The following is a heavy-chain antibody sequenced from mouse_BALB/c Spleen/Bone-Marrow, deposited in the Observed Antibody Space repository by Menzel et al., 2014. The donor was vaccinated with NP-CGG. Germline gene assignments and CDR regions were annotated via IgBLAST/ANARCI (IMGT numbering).Heavy chain of an antibody. D-gene: IGHD2-4*01. J-gene: IGHJ4*01. Sequence: VKLVESGGGLVQPGGSRKLSCAASGFTFSSFGMHWVRQAPEKGLEWVAYISSGSSTIYYADTVKGRFTISRDNPKNXLFLQMTSLRSEDTAMYYCARSPYDYAAMDYWGQGTSVTVSS. V-gene: IGHV5-17*02. CDR2: ISSGSSTI. CDR3: ARSPYDYAAMDY. CDR1: GFTFSSFG.